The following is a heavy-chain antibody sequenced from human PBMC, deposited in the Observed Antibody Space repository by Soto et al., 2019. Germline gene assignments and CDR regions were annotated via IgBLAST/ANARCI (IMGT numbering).Heavy chain of an antibody. J-gene: IGHJ5*02. CDR1: GYTFTNYG. Sequence: QVQLVQSGAEVKKPGASVKVSCKASGYTFTNYGISWVRQAPGHGPERMGRIRGYNGTTNYAQKLQGRVTMTTHTSTSAAVMELRRRRSDATAVYYCARASDPPYSGGLKVSWVQGTLVTVSS. V-gene: IGHV1-18*01. D-gene: IGHD1-26*01. CDR3: ARASDPPYSGGLKVS. CDR2: IRGYNGTT.